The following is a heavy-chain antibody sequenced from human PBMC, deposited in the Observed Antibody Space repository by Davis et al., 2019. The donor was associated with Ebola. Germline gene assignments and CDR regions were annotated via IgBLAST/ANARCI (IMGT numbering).Heavy chain of an antibody. V-gene: IGHV1-69*13. CDR1: GDTFGGYA. CDR2: LIPIFGTT. J-gene: IGHJ6*02. D-gene: IGHD2-2*01. CDR3: AAAVVVPATNFYYYGMDV. Sequence: SSVNVSCKASGDTFGGYAISWVRQAPGQGLEWMGGLIPIFGTTNYAQKFQGRVTITADESTSTIYMELGSLRSEDPAVYYCAAAVVVPATNFYYYGMDVWGQGITVTVSS.